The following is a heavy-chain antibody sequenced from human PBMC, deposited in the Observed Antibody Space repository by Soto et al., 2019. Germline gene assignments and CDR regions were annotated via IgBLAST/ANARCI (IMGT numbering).Heavy chain of an antibody. V-gene: IGHV1-18*01. Sequence: GASVKVSCKASGYTFTSYGISWVRQAPGQGLEWMGWISAYNGNTNYAQKLQGRVTMTTDTSTSTAYMELRSLRSDDTAVYYCASPGPLGYCSGGSCSTFPSAEYFQHWGQGTLVTVSS. J-gene: IGHJ1*01. CDR2: ISAYNGNT. D-gene: IGHD2-15*01. CDR3: ASPGPLGYCSGGSCSTFPSAEYFQH. CDR1: GYTFTSYG.